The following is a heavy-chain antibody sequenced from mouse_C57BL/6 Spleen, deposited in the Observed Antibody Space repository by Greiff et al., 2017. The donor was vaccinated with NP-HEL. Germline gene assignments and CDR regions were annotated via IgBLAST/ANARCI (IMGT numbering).Heavy chain of an antibody. V-gene: IGHV1-80*01. CDR1: GYAFSSYW. Sequence: QVHVKQSGAELVKPGASVQISCKASGYAFSSYWMNWVKQRPGKGLEWIGQIYPGDGDTNYNGKFKGKATLTADKSSSTAYMQLSSLTSEDSAVYFCARSVSGTGNWFAYWGQGTLVTVSA. D-gene: IGHD4-1*01. CDR3: ARSVSGTGNWFAY. J-gene: IGHJ3*01. CDR2: IYPGDGDT.